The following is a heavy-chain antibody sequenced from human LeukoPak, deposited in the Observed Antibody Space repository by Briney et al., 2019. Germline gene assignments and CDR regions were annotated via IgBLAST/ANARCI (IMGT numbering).Heavy chain of an antibody. J-gene: IGHJ4*02. CDR1: GFSISSGYY. CDR2: LGHGGNI. CDR3: ARDVAQANYDSSGYPFDY. Sequence: SETLSLTCSVFGFSISSGYYWGWIRQLPGKGLEWIGSLGHGGNIYYNPSLKARVIMSIDTSKNQFSLTLTSVTAADTALYYCARDVAQANYDSSGYPFDYWGQGTLVTVSS. V-gene: IGHV4-38-2*02. D-gene: IGHD3-22*01.